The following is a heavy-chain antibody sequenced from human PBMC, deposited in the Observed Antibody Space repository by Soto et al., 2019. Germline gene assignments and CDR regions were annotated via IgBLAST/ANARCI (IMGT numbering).Heavy chain of an antibody. D-gene: IGHD6-19*01. J-gene: IGHJ4*02. CDR2: IIPIFGTT. Sequence: QVQLVQSGAEVKKPGSSVKVSCKASGGTFSSYPLSWVRQAPGQGLEWMGGIIPIFGTTKYAQKFQGRVPIIADESTTTAYMELSSLRSEDTAVYYCAMIDYSIGSDFWGQRTLVTVSS. CDR3: AMIDYSIGSDF. CDR1: GGTFSSYP. V-gene: IGHV1-69*01.